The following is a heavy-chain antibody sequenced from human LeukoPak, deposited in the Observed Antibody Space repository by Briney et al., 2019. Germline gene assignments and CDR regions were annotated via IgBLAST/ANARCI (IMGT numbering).Heavy chain of an antibody. CDR2: MSSSGSTI. CDR3: ARDWSHGLDY. J-gene: IGHJ4*02. Sequence: PGGSLRLSCAASGFTFSNYEMNWVRQAPGKGLEWVSYMSSSGSTIYYADSVKGRFTISRDNAKNSLCLQMNSLRAEDTAVYYCARDWSHGLDYWGQGTLVTVSS. V-gene: IGHV3-48*03. CDR1: GFTFSNYE.